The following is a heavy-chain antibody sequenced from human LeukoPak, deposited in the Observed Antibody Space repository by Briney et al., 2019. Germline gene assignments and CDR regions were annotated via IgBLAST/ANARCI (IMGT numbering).Heavy chain of an antibody. D-gene: IGHD5/OR15-5a*01. Sequence: GGSLRLSCAGSGFTFSSYAMTWVRQAPGKGLEWVSAISGSGGSTYYADSVKGRFTISRDNSKSTLYLQMNSLRAEDTAVYYCAKDSRGSSVRVFDYWAQGTLVTVSS. CDR2: ISGSGGST. CDR3: AKDSRGSSVRVFDY. J-gene: IGHJ4*02. CDR1: GFTFSSYA. V-gene: IGHV3-23*01.